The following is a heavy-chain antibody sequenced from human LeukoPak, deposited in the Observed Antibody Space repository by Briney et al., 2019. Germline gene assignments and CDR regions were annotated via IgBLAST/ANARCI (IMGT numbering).Heavy chain of an antibody. CDR3: ARHGSGYDYFGWFDY. CDR1: GGSISSYY. V-gene: IGHV4-59*08. D-gene: IGHD5-12*01. Sequence: SETLSLTCTVSGGSISSYYWSWIRQPPGKRLEWIGYIFYSGSTSYNPSLKSRVTISVDTSKNQFSLKLSSVTAADTAVYYCARHGSGYDYFGWFDYWGQGTLVTVSS. J-gene: IGHJ4*02. CDR2: IFYSGST.